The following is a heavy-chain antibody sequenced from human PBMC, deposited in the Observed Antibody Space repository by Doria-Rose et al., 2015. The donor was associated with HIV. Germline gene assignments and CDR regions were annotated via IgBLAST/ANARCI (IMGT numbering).Heavy chain of an antibody. Sequence: QVTLKESGPVLVKPTDTLTLTCTVSGVSLSSPGMGVSWIRQPPGKALEWLANIFSDDERSYKTSLKSRLTISRGTSKSQVVLTMTDMDPVDTATYYCARIKSSRWYHKYYLDFWGQGTLVIVSA. D-gene: IGHD6-13*01. CDR2: IFSDDER. J-gene: IGHJ4*02. CDR3: ARIKSSRWYHKYYLDF. V-gene: IGHV2-26*01. CDR1: GVSLSSPGMG.